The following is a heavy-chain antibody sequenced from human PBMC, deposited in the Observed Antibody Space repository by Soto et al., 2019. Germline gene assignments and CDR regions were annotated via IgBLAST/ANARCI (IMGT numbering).Heavy chain of an antibody. V-gene: IGHV4-39*01. D-gene: IGHD2-21*02. CDR1: GGSISSSRYY. Sequence: SETLSLTCTVSGGSISSSRYYWGWIRQPPGKGLEWIGSIYYSGSTYYNPSLKSRVTISVDTSKNQFSLKLSSVTAADTAVYNCARAWVVVTAPDYWGQGTLVTVSS. CDR3: ARAWVVVTAPDY. J-gene: IGHJ4*02. CDR2: IYYSGST.